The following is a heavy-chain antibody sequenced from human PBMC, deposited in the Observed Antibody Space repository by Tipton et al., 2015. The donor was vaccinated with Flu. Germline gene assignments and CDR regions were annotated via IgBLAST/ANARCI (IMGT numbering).Heavy chain of an antibody. J-gene: IGHJ6*02. CDR1: GYTFSGYY. Sequence: QLVQSGAEVKKPGASVKVSCKASGYTFSGYYMHWVRQAPGQGPEWMGWIDPNSGGTKLAQKFQGRVTMTRDTSISTAYMELSRRRTNNTAVFFCARGEGGPLKGDIYSFYVMDVWGRGTTVTVS. V-gene: IGHV1-2*02. D-gene: IGHD3-16*01. CDR3: ARGEGGPLKGDIYSFYVMDV. CDR2: IDPNSGGT.